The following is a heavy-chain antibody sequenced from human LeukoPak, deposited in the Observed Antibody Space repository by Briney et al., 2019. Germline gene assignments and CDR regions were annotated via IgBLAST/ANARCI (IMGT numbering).Heavy chain of an antibody. J-gene: IGHJ6*02. CDR2: VSYDGRNK. Sequence: GGSLRLSCAASGFTLSSSGMHWVRQAPGKGLEWVAVVSYDGRNKYYADSVKGRFTISRDNSKNTLYMQMNSLRAEDTAVYYCAKDYGYYSSYYYGMDVWGQGTTVTVSS. V-gene: IGHV3-30*18. CDR1: GFTLSSSG. CDR3: AKDYGYYSSYYYGMDV. D-gene: IGHD4-11*01.